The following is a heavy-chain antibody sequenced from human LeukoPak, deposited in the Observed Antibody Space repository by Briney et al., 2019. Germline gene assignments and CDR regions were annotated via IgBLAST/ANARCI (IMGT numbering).Heavy chain of an antibody. CDR3: GRDIQLSY. D-gene: IGHD1-1*01. J-gene: IGHJ4*02. CDR1: GHTYRDSA. V-gene: IGHV3-23*01. CDR2: HSARGVST. Sequence: LRLLRASSGHTYRDSAMTWAPHPPAKGLEYVSLHSARGVSTHYADAVKGGFTISRDNSDTTLYRQMGSVRAGDTAVYFCGRDIQLSYLGQGTLVTVSS.